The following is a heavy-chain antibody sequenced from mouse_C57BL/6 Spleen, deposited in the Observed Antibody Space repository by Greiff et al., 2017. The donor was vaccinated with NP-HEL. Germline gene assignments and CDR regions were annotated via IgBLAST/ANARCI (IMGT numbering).Heavy chain of an antibody. CDR2: INPYNGGT. D-gene: IGHD2-5*01. CDR1: GYTFTDYY. CDR3: ARSGSNYHYFDY. J-gene: IGHJ2*01. V-gene: IGHV1-19*01. Sequence: VQLKESGPVLVKPGASVKMSCKASGYTFTDYYMNWVKQSHGKSLEWIGVINPYNGGTSYNQKFKGKATLTVDKSSSTAYMELNSLTSEDSAVYYCARSGSNYHYFDYWGQGTTLTVSS.